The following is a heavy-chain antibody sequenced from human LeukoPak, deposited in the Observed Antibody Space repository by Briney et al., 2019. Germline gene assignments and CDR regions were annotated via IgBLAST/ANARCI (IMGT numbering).Heavy chain of an antibody. V-gene: IGHV4-4*07. D-gene: IGHD3-10*01. Sequence: SETLSLTCTVSSGSISSYFWSWIRQPAGKGLGWIGRVYSSGNTNYNPSLKSRVTMSVDTSKNQFSLKLNSLTAADTAVYYCARAIPGGSGTFDYWGQGTLVTVSS. CDR2: VYSSGNT. J-gene: IGHJ4*02. CDR3: ARAIPGGSGTFDY. CDR1: SGSISSYF.